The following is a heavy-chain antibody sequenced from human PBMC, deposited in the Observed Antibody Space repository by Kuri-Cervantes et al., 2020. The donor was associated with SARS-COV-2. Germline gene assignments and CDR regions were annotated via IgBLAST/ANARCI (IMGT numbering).Heavy chain of an antibody. CDR2: IYYSGST. V-gene: IGHV4-39*01. D-gene: IGHD2-8*02. Sequence: GSLRLSCTVSGGSISSSSYYWGWIRQPPGKGLEWIGSIYYSGSTYYNPSLKSRVAISVDTSKNHFSLDLSSVTAADTAVYYCARHYCTAPTCQWKTYFDYWGQGTRVTVSS. CDR3: ARHYCTAPTCQWKTYFDY. J-gene: IGHJ4*02. CDR1: GGSISSSSYY.